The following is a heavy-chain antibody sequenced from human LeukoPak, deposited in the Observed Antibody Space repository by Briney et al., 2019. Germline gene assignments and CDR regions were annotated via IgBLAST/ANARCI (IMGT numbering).Heavy chain of an antibody. J-gene: IGHJ4*02. CDR2: IYHTGST. V-gene: IGHV4-4*02. D-gene: IGHD4-17*01. CDR1: GGSISSTNW. CDR3: ARGRRVGDYDY. Sequence: SETLSLTCAVSGGSISSTNWWSWVRQPPGKGLEWIGEIYHTGSTNYNPSLKSRITISVDKSKNQFSLKLSSVTAADTAVYYCARGRRVGDYDYWGQGTLVTASS.